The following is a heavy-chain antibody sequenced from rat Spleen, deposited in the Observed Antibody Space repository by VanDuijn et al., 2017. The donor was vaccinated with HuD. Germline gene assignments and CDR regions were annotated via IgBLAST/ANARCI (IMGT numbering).Heavy chain of an antibody. Sequence: EVQLVESDGGLVQPGRSLKLSCAASGFTFSDYYMAWVRQAPTKGLEWVATIAFDGIGTYYRDSVKGRFSISRDNAKSSQYLQMDSLRSEDTATYYCTAGGPYYFEYWGQGVMVTVSS. J-gene: IGHJ2*01. CDR1: GFTFSDYY. D-gene: IGHD1-11*01. CDR2: IAFDGIGT. V-gene: IGHV5-20*01. CDR3: TAGGPYYFEY.